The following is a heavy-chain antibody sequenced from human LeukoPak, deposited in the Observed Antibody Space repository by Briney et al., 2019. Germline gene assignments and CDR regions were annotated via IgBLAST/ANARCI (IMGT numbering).Heavy chain of an antibody. J-gene: IGHJ5*02. CDR2: CNLNLGTA. CDR3: ARGGAQGYHAFWSAYLPYNWFDP. Sequence: GASVKVSCKASGYTFTSYDINWVRQATGQGLEWMGRCNLNLGTADYARKFQGRVTITRNASKSKPYRELSTLRSEDTAVYYFARGGAQGYHAFWSAYLPYNWFDPWGQGTLVTVSS. CDR1: GYTFTSYD. D-gene: IGHD3-3*01. V-gene: IGHV1-8*01.